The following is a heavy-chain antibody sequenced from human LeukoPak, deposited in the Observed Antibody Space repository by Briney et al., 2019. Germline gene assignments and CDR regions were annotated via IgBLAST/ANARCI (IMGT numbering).Heavy chain of an antibody. CDR3: ARRSSSLDY. V-gene: IGHV4-59*08. D-gene: IGHD6-6*01. CDR2: IYYSGST. CDR1: GGSISSYY. Sequence: SQTLSLTCTVSGGSISSYYWSWIRQPPGKGLEWIGYIYYSGSTNYNPSLKSRVTISVDTSKNQFSLKLSSVTAADTAVYYCARRSSSLDYWGQGTLVTVSS. J-gene: IGHJ4*02.